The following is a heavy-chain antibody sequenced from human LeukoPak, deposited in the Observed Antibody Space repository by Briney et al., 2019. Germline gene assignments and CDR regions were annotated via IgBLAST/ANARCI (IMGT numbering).Heavy chain of an antibody. Sequence: SGTLSLTCAVSGDSISSSNWWSWVRQPPGKGLEWIGEIYHSGSTYYNPSLKSRVTISVDTSKNQLSLKLSSVTAADTAVYYCARVAAGIGFFQHWGQGTLVTVSS. V-gene: IGHV4-4*02. CDR3: ARVAAGIGFFQH. J-gene: IGHJ1*01. D-gene: IGHD6-13*01. CDR1: GDSISSSNW. CDR2: IYHSGST.